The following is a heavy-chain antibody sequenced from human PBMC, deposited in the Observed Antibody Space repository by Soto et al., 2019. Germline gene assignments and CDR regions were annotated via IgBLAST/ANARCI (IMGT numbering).Heavy chain of an antibody. D-gene: IGHD2-2*01. CDR2: IYYSGST. V-gene: IGHV4-59*01. CDR3: ARVGYCSSTSCYHHWFDP. J-gene: IGHJ5*02. Sequence: SEPLSLTCTVSGGSISSYYWSWIRQPPGKGLEWIGYIYYSGSTNYNPSLKSRVTISVDTSKNQFSLKLSSVTAADTAVYYCARVGYCSSTSCYHHWFDPWGQGTLVTVSS. CDR1: GGSISSYY.